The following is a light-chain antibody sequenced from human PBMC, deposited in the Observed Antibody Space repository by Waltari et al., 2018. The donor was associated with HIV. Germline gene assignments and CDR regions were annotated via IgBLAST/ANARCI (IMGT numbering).Light chain of an antibody. CDR2: WDN. CDR3: AAWDDSLSGRV. V-gene: IGLV1-47*01. J-gene: IGLJ3*02. Sequence: QSVLTQPTSASGTPGQRVTIYCSGSNSNIGINYVYWYQQLPGTAPKLLIYWDNQRPSGVPGRFSGSKSGTSASLAISGLRSEDEADYYCAAWDDSLSGRVFGGGTNLTVL. CDR1: NSNIGINY.